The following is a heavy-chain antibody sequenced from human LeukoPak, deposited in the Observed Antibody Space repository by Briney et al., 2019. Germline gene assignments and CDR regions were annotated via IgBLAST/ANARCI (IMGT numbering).Heavy chain of an antibody. Sequence: GASVKVSCKASGYTFTGYYMNWVRQAPGQGLEWMGRINPNSGDTNYAQKFQGRVTMTRDTSISTAYMELSRLRSDDTAVYYCARDEHYYGSGARGYYMDVWGKGTTVTVSS. D-gene: IGHD3-10*01. J-gene: IGHJ6*03. CDR2: INPNSGDT. CDR1: GYTFTGYY. V-gene: IGHV1-2*02. CDR3: ARDEHYYGSGARGYYMDV.